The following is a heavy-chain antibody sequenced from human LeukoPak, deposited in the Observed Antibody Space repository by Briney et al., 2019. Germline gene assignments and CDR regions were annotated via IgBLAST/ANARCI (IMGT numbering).Heavy chain of an antibody. CDR3: ARGGLPSRAFDI. CDR1: GDSISSGGYY. CDR2: IYHSGNT. V-gene: IGHV4-30-2*01. D-gene: IGHD2-15*01. J-gene: IGHJ3*02. Sequence: PSQTLSLTCTVSGDSISSGGYYWSWIRQPPGKGLEWIAYIYHSGNTYYNPSLKSRVTISVDTSKNQFSLKLSSVTAADTAVYYCARGGLPSRAFDIWGQGTMVTVSS.